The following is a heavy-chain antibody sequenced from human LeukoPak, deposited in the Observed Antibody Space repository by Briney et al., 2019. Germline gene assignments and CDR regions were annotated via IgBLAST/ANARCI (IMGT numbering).Heavy chain of an antibody. D-gene: IGHD4-23*01. Sequence: PGGSLRLSCAASGFTFSSYGMHWVRQAPGKGLEWEAFIRYDGSNKYYADSVKGRFTISRDNSKNTLYLQMNSLRAGDTAVYYCAKGARFIARGGIDYWGQGTLVTVSS. CDR3: AKGARFIARGGIDY. CDR2: IRYDGSNK. J-gene: IGHJ4*02. V-gene: IGHV3-30*02. CDR1: GFTFSSYG.